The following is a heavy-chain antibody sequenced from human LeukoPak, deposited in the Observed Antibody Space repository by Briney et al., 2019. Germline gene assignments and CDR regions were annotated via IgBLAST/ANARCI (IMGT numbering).Heavy chain of an antibody. Sequence: GGSLRLSCAASRFTFSYYTMYWVRQAPGTGLERVAFISSDGSTEYYTDSVKGRFTISRDNSKNTLYLQMNSLRAEDTAVYHCARGFCTGGSCTKFDLWGQGTLVTVSS. CDR2: ISSDGSTE. CDR3: ARGFCTGGSCTKFDL. CDR1: RFTFSYYT. V-gene: IGHV3-30-3*01. J-gene: IGHJ5*02. D-gene: IGHD2-15*01.